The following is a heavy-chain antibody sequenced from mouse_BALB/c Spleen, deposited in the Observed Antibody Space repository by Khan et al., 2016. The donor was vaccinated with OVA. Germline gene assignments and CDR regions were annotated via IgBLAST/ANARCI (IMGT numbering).Heavy chain of an antibody. D-gene: IGHD2-2*01. J-gene: IGHJ4*01. V-gene: IGHV5-9-3*01. Sequence: EVELVESGGGSVKPGGSLKLSCSASGFTFSSYAMSWVRQTPEKRLELVATISSGGHYTFYLDSVKGRFTISRDNARNTLYLQMSSLRSEDTAMYYCARSLVDYYAMDYWGQGASVTVSS. CDR2: ISSGGHYT. CDR3: ARSLVDYYAMDY. CDR1: GFTFSSYA.